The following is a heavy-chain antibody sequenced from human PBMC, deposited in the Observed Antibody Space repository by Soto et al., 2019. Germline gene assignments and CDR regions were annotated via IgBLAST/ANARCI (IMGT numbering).Heavy chain of an antibody. CDR2: IYPGYSDT. CDR3: ASHDYGDYTRAFDI. D-gene: IGHD4-17*01. J-gene: IGHJ3*02. V-gene: IGHV5-51*01. Sequence: GESLKISCKGSGYSFTSYWIGWVRQLPWKGLEWIGIIYPGYSDTRYSPSFQGQVTISADKSISTASLQWSSLKASDTAMYYCASHDYGDYTRAFDIWRQGTRVSVSS. CDR1: GYSFTSYW.